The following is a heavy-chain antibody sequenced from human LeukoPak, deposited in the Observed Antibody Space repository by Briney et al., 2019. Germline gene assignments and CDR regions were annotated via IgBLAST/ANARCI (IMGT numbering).Heavy chain of an antibody. CDR1: GFTSSSYA. J-gene: IGHJ4*02. D-gene: IGHD2-2*01. CDR3: AKNRLNIVVVPAAITLDY. Sequence: PGRSLRLSCAASGFTSSSYAMPWVRQAPGKGLEWVAVISYDGSNKYYADSVKGRFTISRDNSKNTLYLQMNSLRAEDTAVYYCAKNRLNIVVVPAAITLDYWGQGTLVTVSS. CDR2: ISYDGSNK. V-gene: IGHV3-30-3*02.